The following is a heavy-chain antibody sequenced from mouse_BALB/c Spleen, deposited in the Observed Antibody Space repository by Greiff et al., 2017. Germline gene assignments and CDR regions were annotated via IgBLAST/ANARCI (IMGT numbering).Heavy chain of an antibody. Sequence: EVKLQESGPGLVKPSQSLSLTCTVTGYSITSDYAWYWIRQFPGNKLEWMGYISYSGSTSYNPSLKSRISITRDTSKNQFFLQLNSVTTEDTATYYCARGEVRRNFDVWGAGTTVTVSS. CDR2: ISYSGST. CDR1: GYSITSDYA. V-gene: IGHV3-2*02. J-gene: IGHJ1*01. CDR3: ARGEVRRNFDV. D-gene: IGHD2-14*01.